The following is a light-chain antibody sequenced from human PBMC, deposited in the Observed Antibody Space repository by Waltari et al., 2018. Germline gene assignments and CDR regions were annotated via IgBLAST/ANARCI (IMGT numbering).Light chain of an antibody. CDR3: QQSYSTPHT. CDR1: QSISSY. Sequence: DIQMTQSPSSLSASVGDRVTITCRASQSISSYLNWYKQKPGKAPNLLIYAASSLQSGVPSRFSGGGSGTEFTLTISSLQPEDFATYYCQQSYSTPHTCGQGSKLEIK. CDR2: AAS. J-gene: IGKJ2*01. V-gene: IGKV1-39*01.